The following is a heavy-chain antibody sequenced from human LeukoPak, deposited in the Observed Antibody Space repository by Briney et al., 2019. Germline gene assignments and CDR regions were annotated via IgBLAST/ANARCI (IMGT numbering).Heavy chain of an antibody. CDR1: GFTVSSNY. D-gene: IGHD5-12*01. V-gene: IGHV3-53*04. CDR3: ARLWMRALDI. Sequence: GGSLRLSCAASGFTVSSNYMSWVRQAPGKGLEWVSLIYSGGDTYYADSVKGRFTISRHNSKNTVYLQMNYLRAEDTAVYYCARLWMRALDIWGQGTMVTVSS. J-gene: IGHJ3*02. CDR2: IYSGGDT.